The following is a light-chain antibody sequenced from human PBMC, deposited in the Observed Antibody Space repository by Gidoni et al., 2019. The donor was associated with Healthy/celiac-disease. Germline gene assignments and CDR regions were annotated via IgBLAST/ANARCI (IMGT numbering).Light chain of an antibody. CDR3: QQYNNWPPRYT. CDR1: QGVSSN. J-gene: IGKJ2*01. CDR2: GAS. V-gene: IGKV3-15*01. Sequence: EIVMTQSPATLSVSPGKKATLSCRASQGVSSNLTWYQQKPGQAPRLLIYGASTRATGIPARVSGSGSGTEFTLTISSLQSEDFAVYYCQQYNNWPPRYTFGQGTKLEIK.